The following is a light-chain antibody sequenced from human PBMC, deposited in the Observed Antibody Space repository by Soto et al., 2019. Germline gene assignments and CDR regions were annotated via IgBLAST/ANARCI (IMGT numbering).Light chain of an antibody. J-gene: IGKJ4*01. CDR3: QEYNKSPPT. V-gene: IGKV3D-15*03. CDR2: AVS. CDR1: RIARSS. Sequence: RXNXSRTARRIARSSLGWYQQKPGQPNSLIIYAVSMRATGITDRLNGSGSGKEFTLTISILQSEDFAVYYSQEYNKSPPTFGRGT.